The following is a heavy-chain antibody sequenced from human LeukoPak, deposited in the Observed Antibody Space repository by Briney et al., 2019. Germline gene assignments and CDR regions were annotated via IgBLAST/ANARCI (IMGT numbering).Heavy chain of an antibody. CDR3: ARRRDLYSGSYYPFDY. V-gene: IGHV5-51*01. CDR2: IYPGDSET. CDR1: GYSFTSYW. J-gene: IGHJ4*02. D-gene: IGHD1-26*01. Sequence: GESLKISCKGSGYSFTSYWIGWVRQMPGKGLEWMGNIYPGDSETRYSPSFQGQVTISADKSISTAYLQWSSLKASDTAMYYCARRRDLYSGSYYPFDYWGQGTLVTVSS.